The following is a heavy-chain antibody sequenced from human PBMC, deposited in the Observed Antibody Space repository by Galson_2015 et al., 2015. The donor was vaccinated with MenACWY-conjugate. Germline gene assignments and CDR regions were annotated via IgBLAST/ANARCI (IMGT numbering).Heavy chain of an antibody. CDR3: ASPRVRERGCFFDY. CDR1: GVTVSSYW. V-gene: IGHV3-74*01. Sequence: SLRLSCAASGVTVSSYWLHWVRQALGKGLVWVARINSDGSSTNYADSVKGRFTISRDNAKKTLYLQMNSLRAEDTAVYYCASPRVRERGCFFDYWGQGTLVTVSS. J-gene: IGHJ4*02. CDR2: INSDGSST. D-gene: IGHD1-26*01.